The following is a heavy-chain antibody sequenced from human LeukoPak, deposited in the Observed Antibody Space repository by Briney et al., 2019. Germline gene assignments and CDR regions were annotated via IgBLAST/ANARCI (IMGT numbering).Heavy chain of an antibody. V-gene: IGHV4-30-2*01. Sequence: SQTLSLTCTVSGGSISSGGYYWSWIRQPPGKGLEWIGYIYHSGSTYYNPSLKSRVTISVDRSKNQFSLKLSSVTAADTAVYYCARAPGRDYSNNAFDIWGQGTMVTVSS. D-gene: IGHD4-11*01. CDR2: IYHSGST. CDR1: GGSISSGGYY. CDR3: ARAPGRDYSNNAFDI. J-gene: IGHJ3*02.